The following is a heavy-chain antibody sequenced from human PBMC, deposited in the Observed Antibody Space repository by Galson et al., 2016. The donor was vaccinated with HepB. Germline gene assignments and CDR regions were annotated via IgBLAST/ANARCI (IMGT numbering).Heavy chain of an antibody. CDR1: GFTFSSHA. Sequence: LRLSCAASGFTFSSHAMSWVRQAPGTGLEWVAGLSGTGASTYYADSVKGRFTVSRDNSKSTLFLQMDSLRAGDTAIYYCAKLTLLRRDTRYYYSGADVWGQGTTVTV. D-gene: IGHD3-10*01. CDR2: LSGTGAST. CDR3: AKLTLLRRDTRYYYSGADV. J-gene: IGHJ6*02. V-gene: IGHV3-23*01.